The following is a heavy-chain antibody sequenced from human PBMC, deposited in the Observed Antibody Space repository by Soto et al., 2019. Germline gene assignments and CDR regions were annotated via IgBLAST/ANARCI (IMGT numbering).Heavy chain of an antibody. CDR3: ARLDWRGYDDAFDI. CDR1: GGSISRYY. V-gene: IGHV4-59*08. CDR2: IYYSGST. D-gene: IGHD5-12*01. J-gene: IGHJ3*02. Sequence: QVQLQESGPGLVKPSETLSLTCTVSGGSISRYYWSWIRQPPGKGLEWIGYIYYSGSTNYNPSLKSRVTISVDTSKNQFSLKLSSVTAADTAVHYCARLDWRGYDDAFDIWGPGTMVTVSS.